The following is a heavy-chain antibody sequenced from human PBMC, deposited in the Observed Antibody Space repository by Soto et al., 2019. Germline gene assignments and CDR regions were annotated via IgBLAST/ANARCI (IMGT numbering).Heavy chain of an antibody. Sequence: QLLESGPGLVKPSETLSLTCTVSGGSISSSSYYWGWIRQPPGKGLEWIGSIYYSGSTYYNPSLKSRVTISVDTSKNQFSLKLSSVTAADTAVYYCARTVLPGNWFDPWGQGTLVTVSS. V-gene: IGHV4-39*01. CDR3: ARTVLPGNWFDP. D-gene: IGHD3-10*01. CDR2: IYYSGST. CDR1: GGSISSSSYY. J-gene: IGHJ5*02.